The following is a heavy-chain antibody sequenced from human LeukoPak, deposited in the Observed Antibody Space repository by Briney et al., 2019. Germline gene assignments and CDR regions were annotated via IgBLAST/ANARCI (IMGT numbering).Heavy chain of an antibody. CDR1: GGSISSYY. D-gene: IGHD1-26*01. CDR3: VTLGGSYSVY. Sequence: PSETLSLTCTVSGGSISSYYWSWIRQPPGKGLEWIGYIYYSGSTNYNPSLKSRVTISVDTSKNQFSLKLSSVTAADTAVYYCVTLGGSYSVYWGQGTLVTVSS. J-gene: IGHJ4*02. V-gene: IGHV4-59*01. CDR2: IYYSGST.